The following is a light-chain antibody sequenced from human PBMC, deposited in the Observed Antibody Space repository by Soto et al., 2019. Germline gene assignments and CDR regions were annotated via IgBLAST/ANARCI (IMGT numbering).Light chain of an antibody. J-gene: IGKJ5*01. CDR1: QTVLSN. V-gene: IGKV3-15*01. Sequence: EIVLTQSPATLSLSPGERATLSCRASQTVLSNLAWYQQKPGQAPRLLIYAASTRATGIPSRFIGSGSGTEFALAISSLQSEDFAVYYCQQYNNWAITFGQGTRLEIK. CDR3: QQYNNWAIT. CDR2: AAS.